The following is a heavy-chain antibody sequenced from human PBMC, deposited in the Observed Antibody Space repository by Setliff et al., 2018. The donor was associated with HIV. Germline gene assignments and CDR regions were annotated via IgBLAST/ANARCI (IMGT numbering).Heavy chain of an antibody. V-gene: IGHV1-18*01. CDR2: TSSFSGAT. CDR3: AREVDGLELDH. CDR1: GGTFGNYG. J-gene: IGHJ4*02. Sequence: GASVKVSCKASGGTFGNYGFTWVRQAPGQGLEWVGWTSSFSGATKYSQNLQGRVTMTTDTSTNTAYMELRSLKSDDTAVYYCAREVDGLELDHWGQGTLVTVSS.